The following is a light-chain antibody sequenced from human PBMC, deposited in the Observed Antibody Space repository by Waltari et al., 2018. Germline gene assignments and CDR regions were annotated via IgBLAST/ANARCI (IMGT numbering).Light chain of an antibody. CDR3: QQYYTRPLT. V-gene: IGKV4-1*01. CDR1: QNILYSSNNKNY. Sequence: DIVMTQSPDSLAVSLGERATINCKSSQNILYSSNNKNYLAWYQQKPGQPPKLLIYWASTRESGGPDRFSGSGSWTDFTLTISSLQAEDMAVYFCQQYYTRPLTFGGGTKVEIK. CDR2: WAS. J-gene: IGKJ4*01.